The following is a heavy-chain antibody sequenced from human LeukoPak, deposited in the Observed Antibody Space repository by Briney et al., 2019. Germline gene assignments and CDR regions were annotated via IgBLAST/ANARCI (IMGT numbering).Heavy chain of an antibody. Sequence: GGSLRLSCAASGFTVSSNYMSWVRQAPGKGLEWVSVIYSGGSTYYADSVKGRFTISRHNSKNTLYLQMNSLRAEDTAVYYCAREGDIVVVPAAILGDYYYYGMDVWGQGTTVTVSS. D-gene: IGHD2-2*02. CDR1: GFTVSSNY. V-gene: IGHV3-53*01. CDR2: IYSGGST. CDR3: AREGDIVVVPAAILGDYYYYGMDV. J-gene: IGHJ6*02.